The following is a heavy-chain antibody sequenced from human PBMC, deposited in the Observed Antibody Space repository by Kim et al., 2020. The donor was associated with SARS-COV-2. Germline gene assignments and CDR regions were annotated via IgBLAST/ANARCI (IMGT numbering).Heavy chain of an antibody. CDR2: IKHDGSEK. J-gene: IGHJ4*02. D-gene: IGHD4-4*01. Sequence: GGSLRLSCAASGFTFSSYWMSWVRQAPGKGLEWVANIKHDGSEKYYVDSVKGRFSISSDNAKNSLYLQMNSLRAGDTAVYYCARMLHNYAFDYWGQGTLV. V-gene: IGHV3-7*03. CDR1: GFTFSSYW. CDR3: ARMLHNYAFDY.